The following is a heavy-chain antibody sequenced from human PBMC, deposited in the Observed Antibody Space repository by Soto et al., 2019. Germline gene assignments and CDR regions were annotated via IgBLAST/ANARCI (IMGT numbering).Heavy chain of an antibody. CDR2: IDPSDSQT. V-gene: IGHV5-10-1*01. J-gene: IGHJ4*02. D-gene: IGHD3-22*01. CDR1: GYGFAGYG. Sequence: LKISCKGGGYGFAGYGITWVRQKPGKGLEWMGRIDPSDSQTYYSPSFRGHVTISVTKSITTVFLQWSSLRASDTAMYYCARQIYDSDTGPNFQYYFDSWGQGTPVTVSS. CDR3: ARQIYDSDTGPNFQYYFDS.